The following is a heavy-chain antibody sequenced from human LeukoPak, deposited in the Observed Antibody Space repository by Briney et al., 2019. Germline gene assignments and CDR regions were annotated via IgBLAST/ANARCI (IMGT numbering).Heavy chain of an antibody. V-gene: IGHV1-2*02. D-gene: IGHD1-7*01. CDR1: GYTFTGYY. Sequence: ASVKVSCKASGYTFTGYYMHWVRQAPGQGLEWMGWINPNSGGTNYAQKFQGRVTMTRDTSISTAYMELSRLRSDDTAVYYCARGRNWNSYYYYYYMDVWGKGTTVTVSS. CDR2: INPNSGGT. CDR3: ARGRNWNSYYYYYYMDV. J-gene: IGHJ6*03.